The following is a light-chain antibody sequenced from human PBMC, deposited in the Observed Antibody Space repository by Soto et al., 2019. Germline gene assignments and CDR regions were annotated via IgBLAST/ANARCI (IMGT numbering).Light chain of an antibody. CDR3: SSYTSSSTPYV. CDR1: SSDVGGYNY. J-gene: IGLJ1*01. Sequence: QSALTQPASVSGSPGQSITISCTGTSSDVGGYNYVSWYQQHPGKAPKLMIYDVSNRPSGVSNRFSGSKSGNTASLTISGRQAEDEADYYCSSYTSSSTPYVFGTGTKLTV. V-gene: IGLV2-14*01. CDR2: DVS.